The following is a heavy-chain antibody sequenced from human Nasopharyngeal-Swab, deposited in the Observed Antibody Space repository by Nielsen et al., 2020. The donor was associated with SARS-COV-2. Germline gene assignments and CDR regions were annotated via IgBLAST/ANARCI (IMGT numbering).Heavy chain of an antibody. CDR3: ARASHRVGSYYDFWSGYYRDYYYYGVDV. CDR2: ISAYNGNT. J-gene: IGHJ6*02. V-gene: IGHV1-18*01. CDR1: GCTFTRYG. Sequence: ASVKVSCKASGCTFTRYGMSWVRQAPGQGLEWMGWISAYNGNTNYAQKLQGRVTMTTDTSRSTAYMELRSLRSDDTAVYYCARASHRVGSYYDFWSGYYRDYYYYGVDVWGQGTTVTVSS. D-gene: IGHD3-3*01.